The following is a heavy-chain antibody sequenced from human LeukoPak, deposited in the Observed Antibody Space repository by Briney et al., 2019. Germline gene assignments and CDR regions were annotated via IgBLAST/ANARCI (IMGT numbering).Heavy chain of an antibody. CDR2: TYYSSKWYN. J-gene: IGHJ6*02. CDR3: ARDCIAASLKYYYGMDV. CDR1: GDSVSSNSAA. V-gene: IGHV6-1*01. Sequence: SQTLLLTCAISGDSVSSNSAAWNWIRHSPSRALKWLGRTYYSSKWYNDYAVSVKSRITINPDTSKNQFSLQLNSVTPEDTAVYYCARDCIAASLKYYYGMDVWGQGTTVTVSS. D-gene: IGHD6-13*01.